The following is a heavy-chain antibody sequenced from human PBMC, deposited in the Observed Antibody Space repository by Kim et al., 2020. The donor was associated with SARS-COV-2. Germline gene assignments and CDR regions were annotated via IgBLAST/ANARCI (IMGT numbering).Heavy chain of an antibody. Sequence: SLKSRVTISGDTSKNQFSLKLSSVTAADTAVYYCARAAITVAAAGGASDYWGQGTLVTVSS. D-gene: IGHD6-13*01. J-gene: IGHJ4*02. V-gene: IGHV4-34*01. CDR3: ARAAITVAAAGGASDY.